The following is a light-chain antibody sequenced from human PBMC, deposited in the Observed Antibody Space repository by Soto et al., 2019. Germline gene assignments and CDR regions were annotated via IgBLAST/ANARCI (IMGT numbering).Light chain of an antibody. Sequence: DIQMTQSRSTLSASVGDRVTTTCRASQSISSGLAWYQQKPGKAPKPLIYKASSLESVVPSRFSGSGSGTEFTLPISSLQSGDFAVYYCQQYDNWPWTFGQGTKVDI. CDR2: KAS. V-gene: IGKV1-5*03. CDR1: QSISSG. J-gene: IGKJ1*01. CDR3: QQYDNWPWT.